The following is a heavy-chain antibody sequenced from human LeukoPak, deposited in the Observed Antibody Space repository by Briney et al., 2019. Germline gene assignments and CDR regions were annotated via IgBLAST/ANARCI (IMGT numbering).Heavy chain of an antibody. CDR1: GFTVSSNY. CDR2: IYSVGNT. V-gene: IGHV3-66*02. Sequence: GGSLRLSCAASGFTVSSNYMSWGRQAPGKGLEWVSVIYSVGNTYYADSVKGRFTISRDNSKNTLYLQMNSLRAEDTAVYYCARARVSLSGYSSSWYFDYWGQGTLVTVSS. J-gene: IGHJ4*02. CDR3: ARARVSLSGYSSSWYFDY. D-gene: IGHD6-13*01.